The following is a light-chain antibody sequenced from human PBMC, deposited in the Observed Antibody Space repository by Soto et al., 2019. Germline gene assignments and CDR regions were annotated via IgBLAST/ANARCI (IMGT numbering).Light chain of an antibody. J-gene: IGKJ3*01. CDR3: QKYHSVPFT. V-gene: IGKV1-27*01. CDR1: QAIRNS. Sequence: DIQMTQSPSSLSASAGDRVTITCRASQAIRNSLAWNQQRPGKVPKLLIYAASTVQSGVPSRFSGSGSGTDFTLTISSLQPEDVATYYCQKYHSVPFTFGPGTKVDIK. CDR2: AAS.